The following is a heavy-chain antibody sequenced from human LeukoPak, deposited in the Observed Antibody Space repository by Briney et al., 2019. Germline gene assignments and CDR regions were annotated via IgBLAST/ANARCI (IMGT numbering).Heavy chain of an antibody. J-gene: IGHJ6*03. D-gene: IGHD2-2*01. V-gene: IGHV1-69*13. CDR3: ARGDIVAVPAALPPYYHYMHV. CDR1: GGSFRSYA. Sequence: SVKVSCKASGGSFRSYALSWMRQAPGQGLEWMGGIIPIFGTPNYAQKFQGRVTITADESTSTAYMELSSLTSEDTAVYYCARGDIVAVPAALPPYYHYMHVWGKGTTVTVSS. CDR2: IIPIFGTP.